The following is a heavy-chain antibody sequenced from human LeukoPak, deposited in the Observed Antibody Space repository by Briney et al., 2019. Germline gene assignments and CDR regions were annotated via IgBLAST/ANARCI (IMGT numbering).Heavy chain of an antibody. CDR1: GFTFSSYA. V-gene: IGHV3-23*01. CDR3: AKGVAVASPYYFDY. D-gene: IGHD6-19*01. Sequence: GGSLRLSCAASGFTFSSYAMSWVRQAPGKGLEWVSPISGSGSSTYYADSVKGRFTISRDNSKNTLYLQMKSLRAEDTAVYYCAKGVAVASPYYFDYWGQGTLVTVSS. CDR2: ISGSGSST. J-gene: IGHJ4*02.